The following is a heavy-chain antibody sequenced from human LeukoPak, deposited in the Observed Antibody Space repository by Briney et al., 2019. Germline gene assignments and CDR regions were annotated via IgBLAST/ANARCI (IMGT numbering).Heavy chain of an antibody. Sequence: GGSLRLSCAASGFTFSSYAMSWVRQAPGKGLEWVSAISGSGGSTYYADSVKGRFTISRDNSKNTLYLQMNSLRAENTAVYYCAKVPGGIVDGSYFDSGGQGTLVTVPS. V-gene: IGHV3-23*01. CDR1: GFTFSSYA. J-gene: IGHJ4*02. CDR3: AKVPGGIVDGSYFDS. CDR2: ISGSGGST. D-gene: IGHD2/OR15-2a*01.